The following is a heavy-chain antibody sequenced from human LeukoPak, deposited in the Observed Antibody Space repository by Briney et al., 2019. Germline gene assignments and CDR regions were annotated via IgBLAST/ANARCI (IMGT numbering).Heavy chain of an antibody. CDR1: GFTFSSYG. J-gene: IGHJ4*02. V-gene: IGHV3-30*02. CDR3: VKDFVVVPGLVNYFDY. D-gene: IGHD2-2*01. Sequence: GGSLRLSCAGSGFTFSSYGMHWVRQAPGKGLEWVAFIRYDGSNKYYADSVKGRFTISRDNSKNTLSLQMNSLRVEDTAVYYCVKDFVVVPGLVNYFDYWGQGTLVTVSS. CDR2: IRYDGSNK.